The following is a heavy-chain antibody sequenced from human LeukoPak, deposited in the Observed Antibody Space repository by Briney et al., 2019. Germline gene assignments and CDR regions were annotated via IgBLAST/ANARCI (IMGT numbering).Heavy chain of an antibody. CDR2: IYYSGST. J-gene: IGHJ4*02. Sequence: SETLSLTCTVSGGSISSSSYYWGWIRQPPGKGLEWIGSIYYSGSTYHNPSLKSRVTISVDTSKNQFSLKLSSVTAADTAVYYCARALPNGYFDYWGQGTLVTVSS. V-gene: IGHV4-39*07. CDR1: GGSISSSSYY. D-gene: IGHD2-8*01. CDR3: ARALPNGYFDY.